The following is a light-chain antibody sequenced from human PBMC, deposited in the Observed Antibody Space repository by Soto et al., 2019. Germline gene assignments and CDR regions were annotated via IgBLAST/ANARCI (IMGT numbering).Light chain of an antibody. J-gene: IGKJ4*01. CDR2: DAS. CDR3: QQRSNWTPS. CDR1: QSVSSY. Sequence: EMVLTQSPATLSLSPGERATLSCRASQSVSSYLAWYQQKPGQAPRLLIYDASNRATGIPARFSGSGSGTDFTLTISSLEPEAFAVYSCQQRSNWTPSFGGGTKVEIK. V-gene: IGKV3-11*01.